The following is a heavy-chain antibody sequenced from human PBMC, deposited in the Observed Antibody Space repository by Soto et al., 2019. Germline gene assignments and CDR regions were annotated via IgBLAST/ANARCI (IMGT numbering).Heavy chain of an antibody. CDR2: VDPSDCYS. CDR3: APRRPQPLDPPAHTP. D-gene: IGHD2-15*01. CDR1: GYHFATYW. Sequence: GESLKMSCKGSGYHFATYWITWGRQMPGKGLEWMGRVDPSDCYSKDSPSGQGRGAISADESGNRAYLRGNSLRASDTAIYYWAPRRPQPLDPPAHTPWGPGTLVTVPQ. V-gene: IGHV5-10-1*01. J-gene: IGHJ1*01.